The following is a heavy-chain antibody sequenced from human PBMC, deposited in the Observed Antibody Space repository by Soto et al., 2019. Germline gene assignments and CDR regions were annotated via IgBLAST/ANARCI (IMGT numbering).Heavy chain of an antibody. CDR3: ARDYYDTTHYFDF. V-gene: IGHV4-59*01. CDR1: GGSISNYY. J-gene: IGHJ4*02. Sequence: SATLSITCTISGGSISNYYWGWIRQPPGKGLEFIGYVYNSGGTNYNPSLKSRATISVDTSKNQFSLRLRSVTAADTAMYFCARDYYDTTHYFDFWGQGALVTVSS. D-gene: IGHD3-22*01. CDR2: VYNSGGT.